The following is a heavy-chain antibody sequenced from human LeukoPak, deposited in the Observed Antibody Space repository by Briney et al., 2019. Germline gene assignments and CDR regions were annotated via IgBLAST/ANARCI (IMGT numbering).Heavy chain of an antibody. CDR2: ISAYNGNT. CDR3: ASIYGDYDYDAFDI. V-gene: IGHV1-18*04. Sequence: GASVKVSCKASGYTFTSYGISWVRQAPGQGLEWMGWISAYNGNTNYAQKLQGRVTMTTDTSTSTAYMKLRSLRSDDTAVYYCASIYGDYDYDAFDIWGQGTMVTVSS. CDR1: GYTFTSYG. J-gene: IGHJ3*02. D-gene: IGHD4-17*01.